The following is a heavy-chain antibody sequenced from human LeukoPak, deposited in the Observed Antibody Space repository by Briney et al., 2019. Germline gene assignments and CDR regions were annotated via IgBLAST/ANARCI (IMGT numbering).Heavy chain of an antibody. Sequence: GGSLRLSCAASGFTFSNYWMTWVRQAPGKGLGWVANIKEDGSDKYHADSVKGRFTISRDNAKKSLYLQMNSLRAEDTAVYYCARDTGYFKFDYWGQGTLVTVSS. J-gene: IGHJ4*02. CDR1: GFTFSNYW. CDR3: ARDTGYFKFDY. CDR2: IKEDGSDK. V-gene: IGHV3-7*01. D-gene: IGHD3-9*01.